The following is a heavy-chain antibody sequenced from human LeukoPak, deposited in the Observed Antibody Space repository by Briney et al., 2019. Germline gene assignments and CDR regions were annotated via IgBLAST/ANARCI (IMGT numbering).Heavy chain of an antibody. V-gene: IGHV3-74*01. D-gene: IGHD5-24*01. CDR3: AREARDGYNSAAFDI. J-gene: IGHJ3*02. Sequence: GGSLRLSCAASGFTFRGYWMHWVRQGPGKGLVWVSRSNSDGSSTSHADSVKGRFTISRDNAKNTLYLQMNSLRAEDTAVYYCAREARDGYNSAAFDIWGQGTMVTASS. CDR1: GFTFRGYW. CDR2: SNSDGSST.